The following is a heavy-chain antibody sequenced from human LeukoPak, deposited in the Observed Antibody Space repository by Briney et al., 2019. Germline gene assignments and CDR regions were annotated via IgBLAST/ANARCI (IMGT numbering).Heavy chain of an antibody. V-gene: IGHV1-2*02. D-gene: IGHD3-9*01. Sequence: GASVKVSCKASGYTFTGYYMHWVRQAPGQGLEWMGWINPNSGGTNYAQKFQGRVTMTRDTSISTADMELSRLRSDDTAVYYCARDLGDFDWLSPCFDYWGQGTLVTVSS. J-gene: IGHJ4*02. CDR1: GYTFTGYY. CDR2: INPNSGGT. CDR3: ARDLGDFDWLSPCFDY.